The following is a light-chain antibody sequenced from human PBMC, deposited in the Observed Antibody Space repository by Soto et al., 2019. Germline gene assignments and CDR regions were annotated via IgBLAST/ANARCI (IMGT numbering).Light chain of an antibody. CDR2: EVI. V-gene: IGLV2-23*02. J-gene: IGLJ1*01. Sequence: QSALTQPASVSGSLGQSITISCTGTSSDVGNYNLVSWYQQHPGKAPKLMIYEVIKRPSGVSNRFSGSKSRNTASLTISGLQAEDEADYYCCSYAGSSTLYVFGTGTKLTVL. CDR3: CSYAGSSTLYV. CDR1: SSDVGNYNL.